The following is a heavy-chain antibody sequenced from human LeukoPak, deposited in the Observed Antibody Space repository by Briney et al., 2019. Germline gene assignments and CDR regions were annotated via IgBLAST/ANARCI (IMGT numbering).Heavy chain of an antibody. D-gene: IGHD3-16*01. CDR3: ARALGGPRDYYYGMDV. J-gene: IGHJ6*02. V-gene: IGHV4-30-4*01. Sequence: PSETLSLTCTVSGGSISSGDYYWRWIRQPPGKGLEWIGYIYYSGSTYYNPSLNMRVTISVDTSKNQFSLKLSSVTAADTAVYYCARALGGPRDYYYGMDVWGQGTTVTVSS. CDR1: GGSISSGDYY. CDR2: IYYSGST.